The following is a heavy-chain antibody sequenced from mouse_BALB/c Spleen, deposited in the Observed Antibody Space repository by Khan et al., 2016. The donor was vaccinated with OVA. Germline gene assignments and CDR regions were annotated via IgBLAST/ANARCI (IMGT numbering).Heavy chain of an antibody. J-gene: IGHJ2*01. V-gene: IGHV3-2*02. Sequence: EVKLLESGPGLVKPSQSLSLTCTVTGYSITSVYAWNWIRQFPGNKLEWMGYISYSGVTSNTPSLKRRFSITRNTSKNQFFLQLNSVTTEDTATDYCARGNYYGYYFDYWGQGTTLTVAS. CDR3: ARGNYYGYYFDY. D-gene: IGHD1-1*01. CDR2: ISYSGVT. CDR1: GYSITSVYA.